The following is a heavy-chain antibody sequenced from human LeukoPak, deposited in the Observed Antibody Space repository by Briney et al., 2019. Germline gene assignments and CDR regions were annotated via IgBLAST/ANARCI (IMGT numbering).Heavy chain of an antibody. J-gene: IGHJ4*02. CDR3: ARDREFRGVIYAFDI. Sequence: GASVKVSCKASGYTFTDYSFHWVRQAPGQGLEWMGWINPNTGGTNSAQKFQGRVTMTRDTSISTAYMELSRLTSDDTAVYYCARDREFRGVIYAFDIWGQGTLVTVS. CDR2: INPNTGGT. CDR1: GYTFTDYS. D-gene: IGHD3-16*02. V-gene: IGHV1-2*02.